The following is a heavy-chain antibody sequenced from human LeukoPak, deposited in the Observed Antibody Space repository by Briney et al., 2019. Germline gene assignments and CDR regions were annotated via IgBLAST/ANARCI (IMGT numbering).Heavy chain of an antibody. CDR1: GFTFSSYG. Sequence: GGSLRLSCAASGFTFSSYGMHWVRQAPGKGLEWVAFIRYDGSNKYYADSVKGRFTISRDNSKNTLYLRMNSLRAEDTAVYYCAKESTHYGGGYFDYWGQGTLVTVSS. V-gene: IGHV3-30*02. CDR3: AKESTHYGGGYFDY. D-gene: IGHD4-17*01. J-gene: IGHJ4*02. CDR2: IRYDGSNK.